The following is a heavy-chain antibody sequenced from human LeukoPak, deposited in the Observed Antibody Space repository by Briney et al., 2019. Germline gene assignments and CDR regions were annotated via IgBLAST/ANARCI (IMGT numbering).Heavy chain of an antibody. D-gene: IGHD1-26*01. CDR1: GFTFSSYA. CDR2: ISGSGGST. J-gene: IGHJ4*02. V-gene: IGHV3-23*01. CDR3: AKDPGREISFY. Sequence: GGSLRLSRAASGFTFSSYAMSWVRQAPGKGLEWVSAISGSGGSTYYADSVKGRFTISRDNSKNTLYLQMNSLRAEDTAVYYCAKDPGREISFYWGQGTLVTVSS.